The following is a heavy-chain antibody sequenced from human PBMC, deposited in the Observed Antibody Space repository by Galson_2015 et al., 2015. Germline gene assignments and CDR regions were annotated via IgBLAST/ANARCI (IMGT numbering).Heavy chain of an antibody. CDR3: ARVTGVAVAGTSYFDY. D-gene: IGHD6-19*01. Sequence: PALVKPTQPLTLTCTFSGFSLSTSGLCVSWIRQPPGKALEWLALIDWDDDKYYSTSLKTRLTISKDTSKNQVVLTMTNMDPVDTATYYCARVTGVAVAGTSYFDYWGQGTLVTVSS. CDR2: IDWDDDK. J-gene: IGHJ4*02. V-gene: IGHV2-70*01. CDR1: GFSLSTSGLC.